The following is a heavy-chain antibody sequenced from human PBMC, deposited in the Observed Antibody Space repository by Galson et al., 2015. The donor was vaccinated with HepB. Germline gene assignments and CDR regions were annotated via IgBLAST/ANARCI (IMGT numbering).Heavy chain of an antibody. V-gene: IGHV3-15*01. CDR1: RFTFSHTW. CDR3: TTVAPTTDDTLTGYSGPHAFDA. D-gene: IGHD3-9*01. CDR2: IKSKTNGGTT. Sequence: SLRLSCAASRFTFSHTWMSWVRQAPGKGLEWVGRIKSKTNGGTTDYAAPVKGRFTISRDDSKNTLYLQMNSLKTEDTAVYYCTTVAPTTDDTLTGYSGPHAFDAWGQGTMVTVSS. J-gene: IGHJ3*01.